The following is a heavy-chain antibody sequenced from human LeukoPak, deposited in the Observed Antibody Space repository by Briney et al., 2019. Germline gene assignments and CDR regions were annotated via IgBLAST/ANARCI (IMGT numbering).Heavy chain of an antibody. J-gene: IGHJ4*02. V-gene: IGHV3-30-3*01. CDR3: ARIPSGSSNGLDY. Sequence: GGSLRLSCAASGFTFSSYAMHWVRQAPGKGLEWVAVISYDGSNKYYADSVKGRFTISRDNSKNTLYLQMNSLRSEDTAVYYCARIPSGSSNGLDYWGQGTLVTVSS. CDR2: ISYDGSNK. CDR1: GFTFSSYA. D-gene: IGHD6-13*01.